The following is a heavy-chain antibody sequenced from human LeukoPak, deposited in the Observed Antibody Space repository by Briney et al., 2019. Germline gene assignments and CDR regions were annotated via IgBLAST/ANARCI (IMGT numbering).Heavy chain of an antibody. J-gene: IGHJ3*02. CDR3: ARLRKVWYCSSTSCYYPHDAFDI. Sequence: PSETLSLTCTVSGGSISSYYWSWIRQPPGKGLEWIGYISYSGSTSYNPSLKGRVTISVDTSKNQFSLKLSSVTAADTAVYYCARLRKVWYCSSTSCYYPHDAFDIWGQGTMVTVSS. CDR2: ISYSGST. V-gene: IGHV4-59*12. D-gene: IGHD2-2*01. CDR1: GGSISSYY.